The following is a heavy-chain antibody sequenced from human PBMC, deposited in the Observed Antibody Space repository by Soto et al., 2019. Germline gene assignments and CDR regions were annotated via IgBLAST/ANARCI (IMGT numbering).Heavy chain of an antibody. D-gene: IGHD5-18*01. V-gene: IGHV3-23*01. CDR3: ASVLTYSYCYYFDY. CDR2: ISGSGGST. Sequence: GGSLRLSCAASGFTFSSYAMSWVRQAPGKGLEWVSAISGSGGSTYYADSVKGRFTISRDNSKNTLYLQMNSLRAEDTAVYYCASVLTYSYCYYFDYWGQGTLVTVSS. J-gene: IGHJ4*02. CDR1: GFTFSSYA.